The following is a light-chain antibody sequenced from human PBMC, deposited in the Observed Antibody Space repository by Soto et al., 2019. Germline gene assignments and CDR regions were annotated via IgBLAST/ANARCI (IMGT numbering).Light chain of an antibody. V-gene: IGLV2-8*01. Sequence: QSVLTQPPSASGSPGQSVTISCTGTSSDVGGYNFVSWYQHFPGKAPKLIIYEVTKRPSGVPDRFSGSKSGNTASLTVSGLHTDDEADYYCSSYGGSNNFVFGTGTKLTVL. J-gene: IGLJ1*01. CDR2: EVT. CDR3: SSYGGSNNFV. CDR1: SSDVGGYNF.